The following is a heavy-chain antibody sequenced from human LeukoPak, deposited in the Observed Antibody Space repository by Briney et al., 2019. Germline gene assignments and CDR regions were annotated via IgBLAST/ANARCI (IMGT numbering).Heavy chain of an antibody. CDR3: ARGIAARSWFDP. D-gene: IGHD6-6*01. J-gene: IGHJ5*02. CDR1: GFTFSRFG. V-gene: IGHV3-30*03. Sequence: GRSLRLSCAASGFTFSRFGIHWVRQAPGKGLEWVAVISDDGSRRFYVDSVKGRFTISRDNSQDTLYLQMYSLRVEDTAVYYCARGIAARSWFDPWGQGTLVTVSS. CDR2: ISDDGSRR.